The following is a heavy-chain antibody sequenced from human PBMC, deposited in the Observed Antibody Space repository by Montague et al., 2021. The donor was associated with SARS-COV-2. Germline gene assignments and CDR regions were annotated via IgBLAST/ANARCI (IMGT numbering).Heavy chain of an antibody. V-gene: IGHV4-34*01. Sequence: SETLSLTCAISGGSFSNYYWSWIRQPPGKGLEWIGEVNQSGTTIYNPSVKSGVTISEDTSKNQLYLRLNSVTAADTAVYYCARGRRLVVVAGDGRAGRSFDIWGRGTMVTVSS. CDR2: VNQSGTT. J-gene: IGHJ3*02. CDR3: ARGRRLVVVAGDGRAGRSFDI. D-gene: IGHD2-21*01. CDR1: GGSFSNYY.